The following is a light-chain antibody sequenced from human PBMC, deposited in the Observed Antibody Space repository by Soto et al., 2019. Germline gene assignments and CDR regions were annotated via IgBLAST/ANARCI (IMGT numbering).Light chain of an antibody. Sequence: DIVLTQTRLSSPVTLGQPASISCRSSQSLVHIDGNTYFNWLQQRPGQPPRLLIYKISNRFPGVSDRFSCSGAETDFTLKISRVEAEGVRVYYCMQATQSYTFGQGTRLEIK. V-gene: IGKV2-24*01. CDR2: KIS. CDR3: MQATQSYT. J-gene: IGKJ2*01. CDR1: QSLVHIDGNTY.